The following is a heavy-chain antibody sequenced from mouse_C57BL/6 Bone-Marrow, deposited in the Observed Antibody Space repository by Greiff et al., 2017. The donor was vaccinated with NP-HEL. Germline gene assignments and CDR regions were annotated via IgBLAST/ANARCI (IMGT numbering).Heavy chain of an antibody. J-gene: IGHJ1*03. CDR2: IRNKANGYTT. CDR1: GFTFTDYY. V-gene: IGHV7-3*01. Sequence: EVQLVESGGGLVQPGGSLSLSCAASGFTFTDYYMSWVRQPPGKALEWLGFIRNKANGYTTEYSASVKGRFTISRDNSQSILYLQMKALRAEDSATYYCARYGVGPNWYCGVWGTGTTVTVSS. CDR3: ARYGVGPNWYCGV.